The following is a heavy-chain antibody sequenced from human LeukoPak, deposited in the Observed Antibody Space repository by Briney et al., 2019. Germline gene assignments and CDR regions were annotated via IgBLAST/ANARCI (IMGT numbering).Heavy chain of an antibody. J-gene: IGHJ5*02. V-gene: IGHV3-23*01. CDR2: ISGSGGST. CDR1: GFTFSSYA. CDR3: AKNSNYYDTSGYYSWFDP. Sequence: GGSLRLSCAASGFTFSSYAMSWVRQAPGKGLEWVSAISGSGGSTYYADSVKGPFTISRDNSKNTLYLQMNSLRAEDTAVYYCAKNSNYYDTSGYYSWFDPWGQGTLVTVSS. D-gene: IGHD3-22*01.